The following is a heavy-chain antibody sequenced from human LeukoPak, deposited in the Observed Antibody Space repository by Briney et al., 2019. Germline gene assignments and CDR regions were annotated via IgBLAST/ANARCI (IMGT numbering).Heavy chain of an antibody. J-gene: IGHJ4*02. D-gene: IGHD3-9*01. CDR3: ARGTYDRGAPGTDHFDY. CDR2: IKQDGSEK. CDR1: GFTFSSYW. Sequence: SGGSLRLSCAASGFTFSSYWMSWVRQAPGKGLEWVANIKQDGSEKYYVDSVKGRFTISTDNAKNSLYLQMDSLRAEDTAVYYCARGTYDRGAPGTDHFDYWGQGTLVTVSS. V-gene: IGHV3-7*01.